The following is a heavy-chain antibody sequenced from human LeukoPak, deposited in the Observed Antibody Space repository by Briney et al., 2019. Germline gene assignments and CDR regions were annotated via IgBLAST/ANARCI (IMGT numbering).Heavy chain of an antibody. V-gene: IGHV3-43*02. CDR1: GFTFSRYW. Sequence: PGGSLRLSCAASGFTFSRYWMTWVRQAPGKGLEWVSLISGDGATTYYADSVKGRFNISRDNSKSSLYLQMNSLRSEDTALYYCAKDNQRGGFQHWGQGTLVTVSS. CDR2: ISGDGATT. D-gene: IGHD3-16*01. J-gene: IGHJ1*01. CDR3: AKDNQRGGFQH.